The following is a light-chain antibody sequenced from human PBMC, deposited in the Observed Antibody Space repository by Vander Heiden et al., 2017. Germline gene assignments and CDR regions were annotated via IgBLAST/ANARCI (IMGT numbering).Light chain of an antibody. Sequence: SYRLTQPPSVPVSPRQTSTISFSGAKLGDTFGSWYQQKAGQSPILVIYHDNKRPSGIPERFSASNSGNTATLTISGTQTPDEADYYCQAWISSTAVFGTGTKVTVL. CDR3: QAWISSTAV. V-gene: IGLV3-1*01. CDR2: HDN. CDR1: KLGDTF. J-gene: IGLJ1*01.